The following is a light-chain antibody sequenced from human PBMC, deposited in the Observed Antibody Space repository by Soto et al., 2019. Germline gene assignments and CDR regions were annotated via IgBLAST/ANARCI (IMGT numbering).Light chain of an antibody. V-gene: IGKV3-15*01. CDR3: QQRSNWPRT. Sequence: EIVMTQSPATLSVSPGERATLSCRASQSFISNLAWYQQKPCQAPRLLIYGASTRATGIPARFSGSGSGTGFTLTISSLEPGDFAVYYCQQRSNWPRTFGQGTKVDI. CDR1: QSFISN. CDR2: GAS. J-gene: IGKJ1*01.